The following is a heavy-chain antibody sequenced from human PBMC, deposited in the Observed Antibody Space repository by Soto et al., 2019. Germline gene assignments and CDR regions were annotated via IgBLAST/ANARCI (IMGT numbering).Heavy chain of an antibody. D-gene: IGHD3-22*01. CDR2: INSDGSST. Sequence: PGGSLRLSCAASGFTFSIHWMHWVRQATGKGLVWVSRINSDGSSTSYADSVKGRFTISRDNAKNTLYLQMNSLRAEDTAVYYCARMPFYDSSGYYVVVGMDVWGQGTTVTVSS. V-gene: IGHV3-74*01. CDR3: ARMPFYDSSGYYVVVGMDV. J-gene: IGHJ6*02. CDR1: GFTFSIHW.